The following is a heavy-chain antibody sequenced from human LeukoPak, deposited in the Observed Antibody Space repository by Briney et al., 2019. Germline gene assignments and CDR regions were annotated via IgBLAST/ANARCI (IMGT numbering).Heavy chain of an antibody. CDR3: TSPEGGTYYFDY. CDR2: IRSKTYGGTA. D-gene: IGHD1-26*01. V-gene: IGHV3-49*04. J-gene: IGHJ4*02. CDR1: GFMFGEYS. Sequence: PGRSLRLSCADSGFMFGEYSISWVRQAPGKGLEWVGFIRSKTYGGTAQYAASVKGRFTISRDDSRSSAYLQMNKLKTEDTAVYFCTSPEGGTYYFDYWGQGTLVTVSS.